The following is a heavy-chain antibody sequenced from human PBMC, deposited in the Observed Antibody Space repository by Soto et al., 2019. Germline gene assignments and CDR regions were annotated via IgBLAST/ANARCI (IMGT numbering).Heavy chain of an antibody. CDR2: IYYSGST. Sequence: QVQLQESGPGLVKPSETLSLTCTVSGGSVSSGSYYWSWIRQPPGKGLEWIGYIYYSGSTNYNPSLKSRVTISVDTSKNQFSLKLSSVTAADTAVYYCAREYYDFLSGYYAFDIWGQGPMVTVSS. CDR1: GGSVSSGSYY. J-gene: IGHJ3*02. V-gene: IGHV4-61*01. D-gene: IGHD3-3*01. CDR3: AREYYDFLSGYYAFDI.